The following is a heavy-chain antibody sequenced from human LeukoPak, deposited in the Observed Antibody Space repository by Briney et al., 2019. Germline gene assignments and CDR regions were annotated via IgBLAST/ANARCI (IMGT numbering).Heavy chain of an antibody. V-gene: IGHV3-7*01. Sequence: GGSLRLSCTASGFALSTYWMSWVRQAPGKGLEWVANIKEDGSEKYYVDSVKGRFTISRDNAKNSLYLQMNSLRAEDTAVYYCGVVYWGQGTLVTVSS. J-gene: IGHJ4*02. CDR1: GFALSTYW. CDR3: GVVY. CDR2: IKEDGSEK.